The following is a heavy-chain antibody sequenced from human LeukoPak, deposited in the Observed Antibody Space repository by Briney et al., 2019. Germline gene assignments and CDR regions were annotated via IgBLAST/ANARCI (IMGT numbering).Heavy chain of an antibody. Sequence: PGGSLRLSCAASGFTFSSYAMHWVRQAPGKGLEWVAVISYDGSNKYYADSVKGRFTISRDNSKNTLYLQMNSLRAEDTAVYYCARVGDDALYGYFDYWGQGTLVTVSS. CDR3: ARVGDDALYGYFDY. CDR1: GFTFSSYA. D-gene: IGHD3-16*01. CDR2: ISYDGSNK. J-gene: IGHJ4*02. V-gene: IGHV3-30-3*01.